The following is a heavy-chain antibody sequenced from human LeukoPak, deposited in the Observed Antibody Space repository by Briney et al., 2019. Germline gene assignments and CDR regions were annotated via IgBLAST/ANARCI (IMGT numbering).Heavy chain of an antibody. CDR2: ISGSGGST. J-gene: IGHJ6*04. Sequence: PGGTLRLSCAASGFTFSSYGRSWVRQAPGKGLEWVSAISGSGGSTYYADSVKGRFTISRDNAKNSLYLQMNSLRAEDTAVYYCAELGITMVGGVWGKGTTVTISS. V-gene: IGHV3-23*01. CDR1: GFTFSSYG. D-gene: IGHD3-10*02. CDR3: AELGITMVGGV.